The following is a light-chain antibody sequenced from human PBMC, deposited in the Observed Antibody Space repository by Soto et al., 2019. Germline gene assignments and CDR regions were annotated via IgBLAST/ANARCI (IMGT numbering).Light chain of an antibody. V-gene: IGKV1-5*01. CDR1: QSISTW. CDR3: QQYNSHSKT. CDR2: DAS. Sequence: DIPMTQSPSTLSASVGDSVTITCRASQSISTWLAWYQQKPGKAPNLLIYDASSLASGVPSRFSGSGSGTEFTLTISSLQPDDFATFYCQQYNSHSKTFGQGTKVEIK. J-gene: IGKJ1*01.